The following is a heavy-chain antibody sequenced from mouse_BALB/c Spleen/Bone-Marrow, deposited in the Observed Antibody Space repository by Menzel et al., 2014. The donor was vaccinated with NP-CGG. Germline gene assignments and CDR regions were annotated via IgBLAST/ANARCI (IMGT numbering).Heavy chain of an antibody. Sequence: EVQLVESGPDLVKPGASVKISCKASGYSFTGYYMHWVKQSHGKSLEWIGRVNPNNGGTSYNQKFKGKAILTVDKSSSEACMELRSLPSEASAVYYCGRGPTTVVAYYYAMDYWGQGTSVTVSS. D-gene: IGHD1-1*01. J-gene: IGHJ4*01. CDR1: GYSFTGYY. V-gene: IGHV1-26*01. CDR3: GRGPTTVVAYYYAMDY. CDR2: VNPNNGGT.